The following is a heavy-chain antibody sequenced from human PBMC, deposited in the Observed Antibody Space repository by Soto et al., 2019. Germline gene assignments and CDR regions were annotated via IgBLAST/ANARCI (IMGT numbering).Heavy chain of an antibody. D-gene: IGHD4-4*01. CDR1: GFTFSSYG. CDR3: AKDLTTPYYYYGMDV. Sequence: AGGSLRLSCAASGFTFSSYGMHWVRQAPGKGLEWVAVISYDGSNKYYADSVKGRFTISRDNSKNTLYLQMNSLRAEDTAVYYCAKDLTTPYYYYGMDVWGQGTTVTVSS. CDR2: ISYDGSNK. J-gene: IGHJ6*02. V-gene: IGHV3-30*18.